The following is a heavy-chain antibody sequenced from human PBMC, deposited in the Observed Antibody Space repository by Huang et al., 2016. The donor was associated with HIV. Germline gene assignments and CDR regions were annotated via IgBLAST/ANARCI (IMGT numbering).Heavy chain of an antibody. CDR2: IRYDGSNE. CDR3: AKDGDTDYAPDY. J-gene: IGHJ4*02. D-gene: IGHD2-2*01. V-gene: IGHV3-30*02. Sequence: QVQLVESGGGVVQPGGSLRLSCAASGFTVSRYGMHWVRQAPGKGLEWVAFIRYDGSNEYYVDSVKGRFTISRDNSKNTLYLQINILRAEDTAVYYCAKDGDTDYAPDYWGQGTLVTVSS. CDR1: GFTVSRYG.